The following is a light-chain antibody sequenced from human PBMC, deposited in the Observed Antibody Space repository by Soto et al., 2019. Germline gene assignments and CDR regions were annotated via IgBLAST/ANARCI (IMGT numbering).Light chain of an antibody. Sequence: SLLTQPASVSGSPGQSITISCTGTSSDVGGYNYVSWYQHHPGKAPKLIIFDVSNRPSGVSNPFSGSKSGNTASLTISGLQPEDEADYYCSSYTTSNTRQIVFGTGTKVTVL. V-gene: IGLV2-14*03. J-gene: IGLJ1*01. CDR1: SSDVGGYNY. CDR3: SSYTTSNTRQIV. CDR2: DVS.